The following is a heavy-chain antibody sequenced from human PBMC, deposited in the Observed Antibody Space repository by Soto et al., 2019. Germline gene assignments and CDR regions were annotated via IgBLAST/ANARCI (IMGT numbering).Heavy chain of an antibody. CDR1: GYTFTSYG. V-gene: IGHV1-18*01. Sequence: QVQLVQSGAEVKKPGASVKVSCKASGYTFTSYGISWVRQAPGQGLEWMGWISAYNGNTNYAQKLQGRVTMTTDTSTSTGYMELRSLRSDDTAVYYCARDYRYYYDSSGRRAFDIWGQGTMVTVSS. CDR3: ARDYRYYYDSSGRRAFDI. D-gene: IGHD3-22*01. CDR2: ISAYNGNT. J-gene: IGHJ3*02.